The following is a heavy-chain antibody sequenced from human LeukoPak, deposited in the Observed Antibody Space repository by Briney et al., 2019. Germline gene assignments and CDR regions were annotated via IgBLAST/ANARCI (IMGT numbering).Heavy chain of an antibody. CDR2: ISSSGSTI. J-gene: IGHJ3*02. Sequence: PGGSLRLSCAASGFTFSSYGMNWVRQAPGKGLEWVSYISSSGSTIYYADSVKGRFTISRDNAKNSLYLQMSSLRAELPAVYYCARVGSIPNPDIGGQGTMVTVSS. CDR3: ARVGSIPNPDI. V-gene: IGHV3-48*01. CDR1: GFTFSSYG.